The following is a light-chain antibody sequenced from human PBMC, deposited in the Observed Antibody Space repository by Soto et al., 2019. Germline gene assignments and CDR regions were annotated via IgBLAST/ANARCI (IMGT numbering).Light chain of an antibody. V-gene: IGKV3-20*01. CDR3: QQYGSSPPRT. CDR1: QSVSNNY. J-gene: IGKJ1*01. Sequence: EIVLTQSPGTLSLSPGERAILSCRASQSVSNNYLAWYQQKPGQAPRLLIYGASSRATGIPDRFSGSGSGTDFTLTISRLEPEDFAVYYCQQYGSSPPRTFGQGTKVDIK. CDR2: GAS.